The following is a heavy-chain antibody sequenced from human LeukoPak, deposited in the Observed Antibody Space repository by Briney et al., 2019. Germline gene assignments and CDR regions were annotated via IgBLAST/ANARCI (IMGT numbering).Heavy chain of an antibody. CDR3: ARLPFTFNDY. V-gene: IGHV3-48*03. J-gene: IGHJ4*02. CDR1: GFTFSSYE. CDR2: ISSSGSTI. Sequence: GGFLRLSCAASGFTFSSYEMNWVRQAPGKGLEWVSYISSSGSTIYYADSVKGRFTISRDNAKNSLYLQMNSLRAEDTAVYYCARLPFTFNDYWGQGTLVTVSS.